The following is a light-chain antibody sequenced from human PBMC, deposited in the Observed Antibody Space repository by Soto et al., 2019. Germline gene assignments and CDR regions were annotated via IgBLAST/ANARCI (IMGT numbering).Light chain of an antibody. Sequence: DIVMTQSPDSLAVSLGERATINCKSSQSVLYSSNNKNYLAWYQQRPGQPPKLLIYWASTRESGVPDRFSGSGSGTDFTLTITSPQAEDVAVYYYQQYESTPPTFGQGTKLEIK. CDR1: QSVLYSSNNKNY. CDR2: WAS. CDR3: QQYESTPPT. V-gene: IGKV4-1*01. J-gene: IGKJ2*01.